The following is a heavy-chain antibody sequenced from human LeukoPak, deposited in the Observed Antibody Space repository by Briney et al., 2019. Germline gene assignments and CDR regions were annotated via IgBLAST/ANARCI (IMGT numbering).Heavy chain of an antibody. CDR1: GYTFTSYY. CDR3: ARDPHYYYYGMDV. Sequence: DSVTASCMASGYTFTSYYMLWVRQAPAQGLEWMGIINPSGGSTSYAQKVQSSVSMTRDTSTSTVYMELSSLRSEDTAVYYCARDPHYYYYGMDVWGQGTTVTVSS. CDR2: INPSGGST. J-gene: IGHJ6*02. V-gene: IGHV1-46*01.